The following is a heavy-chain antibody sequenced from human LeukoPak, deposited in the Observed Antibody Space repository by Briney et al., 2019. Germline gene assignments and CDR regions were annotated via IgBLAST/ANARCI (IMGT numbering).Heavy chain of an antibody. V-gene: IGHV1-18*01. D-gene: IGHD1-26*01. J-gene: IGHJ4*02. Sequence: ASVKVSCKASGYTFTSYGISWVRQAPGQGLEWMGWISAYNGNTNYAQKLQGRVTMTTDTSTSTAYMGLSSLRSEDTAVYYCARRRYSGSYRFDYWGQGTLVTVSS. CDR3: ARRRYSGSYRFDY. CDR2: ISAYNGNT. CDR1: GYTFTSYG.